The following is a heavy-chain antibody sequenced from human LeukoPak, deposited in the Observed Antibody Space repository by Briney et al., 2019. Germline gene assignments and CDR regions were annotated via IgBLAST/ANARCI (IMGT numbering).Heavy chain of an antibody. CDR3: ARSWVVVVPAAANWFDP. CDR1: GYTLTELS. J-gene: IGHJ5*02. CDR2: VDPEGGET. D-gene: IGHD2-2*01. Sequence: ASVKVSCKVSGYTLTELSMHWVRQAPGKGLEWMGGVDPEGGETIYAQKFQGRVTITTDESTSTAYMELSSLRSEDTAVYYCARSWVVVVPAAANWFDPWGQGTLVTVSS. V-gene: IGHV1-24*01.